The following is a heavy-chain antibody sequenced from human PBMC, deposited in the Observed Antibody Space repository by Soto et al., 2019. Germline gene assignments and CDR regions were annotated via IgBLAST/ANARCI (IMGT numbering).Heavy chain of an antibody. CDR3: AKVRLNDYRRYAPHL. CDR1: GFTFNNYA. V-gene: IGHV3-23*01. Sequence: EVQLLESGGGLVQPGGSLRLACAASGFTFNNYAMNWVRQAPGRGLEWVSIISPNGDSTYYADSVKGRFTISRDNSQNTVFLPMNSLRAEDTAIYFCAKVRLNDYRRYAPHLWGQCTLVTVSS. CDR2: ISPNGDST. D-gene: IGHD2-8*01. J-gene: IGHJ3*01.